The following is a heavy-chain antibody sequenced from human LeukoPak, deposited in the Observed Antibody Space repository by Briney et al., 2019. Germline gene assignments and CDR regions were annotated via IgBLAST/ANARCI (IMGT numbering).Heavy chain of an antibody. CDR1: GGSISSSSYY. CDR3: ARAHDYYDSSGYPGY. V-gene: IGHV4-39*07. J-gene: IGHJ4*02. CDR2: IYYSGST. Sequence: SATLSLTCTVSGGSISSSSYYWGWIRPPPGKGLEWIGSIYYSGSTYYNPSLKSRVTISVDTSKNQFSLKLSSVTAADTAVYYCARAHDYYDSSGYPGYWGQGTLVTVSS. D-gene: IGHD3-22*01.